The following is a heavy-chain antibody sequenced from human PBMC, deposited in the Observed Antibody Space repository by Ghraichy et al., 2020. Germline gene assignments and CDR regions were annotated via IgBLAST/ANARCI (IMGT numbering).Heavy chain of an antibody. V-gene: IGHV3-48*02. CDR2: ITSSGRTI. Sequence: GGSLRLSCVGSGFTLSSYSMNWVRQSPGKGLEWLSYITSSGRTIFYADSVKGRFTISRDNAQNSLYLQMNSLRDEDTAVYYCARGSRVVRFYYYDGMDVWGHGTTVTVS. D-gene: IGHD4-23*01. CDR1: GFTLSSYS. CDR3: ARGSRVVRFYYYDGMDV. J-gene: IGHJ6*02.